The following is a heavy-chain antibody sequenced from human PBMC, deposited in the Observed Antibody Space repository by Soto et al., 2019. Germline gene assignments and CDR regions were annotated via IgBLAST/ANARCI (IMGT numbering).Heavy chain of an antibody. D-gene: IGHD6-19*01. Sequence: GGSLRLSCAASGFTFSSYAMSWVRQAPGKGLEWVSAISGSGGSTYYADSVKGRFTISRDNSKNTLYLQMNSLRAEDTAVYYCAKDVIAVADHKLPFAPGFGDIWGQGTMVTVSS. CDR1: GFTFSSYA. CDR3: AKDVIAVADHKLPFAPGFGDI. V-gene: IGHV3-23*01. J-gene: IGHJ3*02. CDR2: ISGSGGST.